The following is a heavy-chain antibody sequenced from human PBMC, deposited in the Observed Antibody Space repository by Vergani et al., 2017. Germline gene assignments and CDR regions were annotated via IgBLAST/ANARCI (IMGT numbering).Heavy chain of an antibody. Sequence: EVQLVESGGGLVQPGRSLRLSCAASGFTFDDYAMHWVRQAPGKGLEWVSGISWNSGSIGYAASVKGRFTISRDTAKNSLYLQMNSLRAEDTALYYCAKDTTNGDAYYYDSSGYPVGLRPFYFDYWGQGTLVTVSS. CDR1: GFTFDDYA. V-gene: IGHV3-9*01. J-gene: IGHJ4*02. D-gene: IGHD3-22*01. CDR3: AKDTTNGDAYYYDSSGYPVGLRPFYFDY. CDR2: ISWNSGSI.